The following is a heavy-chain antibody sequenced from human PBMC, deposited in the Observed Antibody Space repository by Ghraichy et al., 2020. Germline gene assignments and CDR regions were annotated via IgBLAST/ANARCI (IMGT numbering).Heavy chain of an antibody. CDR2: IYTSGST. CDR1: GGSISSYN. CDR3: ARDSIIPFGGLVRYYYYCMDV. D-gene: IGHD3-16*01. J-gene: IGHJ6*02. Sequence: SETLSLTCTVSGGSISSYNWSWIRQPAGKGLEWIGRIYTSGSTNYNPSLNSRVTMSVYTSKNQFSLKLSSVTAADTAVYYCARDSIIPFGGLVRYYYYCMDVWGQGNTVTVSS. V-gene: IGHV4-4*07.